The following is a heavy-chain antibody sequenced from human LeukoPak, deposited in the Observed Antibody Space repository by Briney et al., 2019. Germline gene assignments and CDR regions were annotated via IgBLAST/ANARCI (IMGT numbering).Heavy chain of an antibody. V-gene: IGHV2-5*02. CDR2: IYWDDDK. CDR3: THNSTTVTTD. CDR1: GFSLSTSGVG. Sequence: SGPTLVNPTQTLTLTCTFSGFSLSTSGVGVGWIRQPPKKTLEWLALIYWDDDKRYNPSLKSRLTITKDTSKNQVVLTMTNMDPVDTATYFCTHNSTTVTTDWGQGTLVTVSS. J-gene: IGHJ4*02. D-gene: IGHD4-11*01.